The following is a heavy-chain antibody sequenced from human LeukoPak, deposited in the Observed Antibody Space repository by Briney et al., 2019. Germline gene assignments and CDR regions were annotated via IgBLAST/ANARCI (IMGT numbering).Heavy chain of an antibody. D-gene: IGHD3-3*01. V-gene: IGHV3-21*04. CDR3: ARGMERFLEWLFTSGYYYYMDV. J-gene: IGHJ6*03. Sequence: PGGSLRLSCAASGFTFSSYSMNWVRQAPGKGLEWVSSISSSSSYIYYADSVKGRFTISRDNAKNSLYLQMNSLRAEDTALYYCARGMERFLEWLFTSGYYYYMDVWGKGTTVTVSS. CDR2: ISSSSSYI. CDR1: GFTFSSYS.